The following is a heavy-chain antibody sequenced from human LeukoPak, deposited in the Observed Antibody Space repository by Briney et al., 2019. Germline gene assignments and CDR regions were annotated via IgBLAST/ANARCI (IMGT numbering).Heavy chain of an antibody. CDR1: GYSISSGYY. J-gene: IGHJ3*02. D-gene: IGHD6-19*01. Sequence: SETLSLTCTVSGYSISSGYYWGWIRQPPGKGLEWIGSIYHSGSTYYNPSLKSRVTISVDTSKNQFSLNLSSVTAADTAVYYCARVSSGHDAFDIWGQVTMVTVSS. CDR3: ARVSSGHDAFDI. V-gene: IGHV4-38-2*02. CDR2: IYHSGST.